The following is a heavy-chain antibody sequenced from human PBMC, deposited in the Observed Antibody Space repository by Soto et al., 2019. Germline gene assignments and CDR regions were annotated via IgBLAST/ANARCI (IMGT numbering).Heavy chain of an antibody. CDR1: GFTFSSYA. J-gene: IGHJ4*02. Sequence: LRLSCAASGFTFSSYAMSWVRQAPGKGLEWVSAISNSGGSTYYADSVKGRFTISRDNSKNTLYLQMNSLRAEDTAVYYCAKGTCSGGTCYKLDYWGQGTLVTVSS. V-gene: IGHV3-23*01. CDR3: AKGTCSGGTCYKLDY. D-gene: IGHD2-15*01. CDR2: ISNSGGST.